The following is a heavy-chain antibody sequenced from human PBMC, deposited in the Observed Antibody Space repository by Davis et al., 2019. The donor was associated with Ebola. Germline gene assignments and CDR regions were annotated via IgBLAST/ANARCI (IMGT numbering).Heavy chain of an antibody. CDR3: ARDRGVATTYYYYGMDV. CDR1: GFTFSSYS. CDR2: ISSSSSYI. Sequence: GESLKISCAASGFTFSSYSMNWVRQAPGKGLEWVSSISSSSSYIYYADSVKGRFTISRDNAKNSLYLQMNSLRAEDTAVYYCARDRGVATTYYYYGMDVWGQGTTVTVSS. J-gene: IGHJ6*02. V-gene: IGHV3-21*01. D-gene: IGHD5-12*01.